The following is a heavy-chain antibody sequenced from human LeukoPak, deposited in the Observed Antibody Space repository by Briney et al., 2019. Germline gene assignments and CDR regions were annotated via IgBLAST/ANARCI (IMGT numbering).Heavy chain of an antibody. J-gene: IGHJ4*02. Sequence: PSETLSLTCAVYGGSFSGYYWSWIRQPPGKGLEWIGEINHSGSTNYNPSLKSRVTISVDTSKNQFSLKLSSVTAADTAVYYCVGITVPGITRWGQGTLVTVSS. V-gene: IGHV4-34*01. CDR3: VGITVPGITR. CDR2: INHSGST. D-gene: IGHD3-16*01. CDR1: GGSFSGYY.